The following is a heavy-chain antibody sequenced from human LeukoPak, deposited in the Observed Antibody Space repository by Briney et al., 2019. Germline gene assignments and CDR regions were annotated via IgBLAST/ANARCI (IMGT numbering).Heavy chain of an antibody. Sequence: GGSLRLSCAASGFTFDDYTMHWVRQAPGKGLEWVSLISWDGGSTYYADSVKGRFTISRDNAKNSLYLQMNSLRAEDTAVYYCARGGRYCSSTSCYTGGFDYWGQGTLVTVSS. CDR1: GFTFDDYT. V-gene: IGHV3-43*01. J-gene: IGHJ4*02. CDR3: ARGGRYCSSTSCYTGGFDY. CDR2: ISWDGGST. D-gene: IGHD2-2*02.